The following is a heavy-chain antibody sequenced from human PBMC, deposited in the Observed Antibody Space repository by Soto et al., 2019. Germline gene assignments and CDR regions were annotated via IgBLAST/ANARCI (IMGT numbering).Heavy chain of an antibody. D-gene: IGHD3-22*01. CDR1: GFTFSSYS. Sequence: GGSLRLSCAASGFTFSSYSMNWVRQAPGKGLEWVSSISSSSSYIYYADSVKGRFTISRDNAKNSLYLQMNSLRAEDTAVYYCARDYYDSSGYYYAINYFDYWGQGTLVTVSS. CDR3: ARDYYDSSGYYYAINYFDY. V-gene: IGHV3-21*01. CDR2: ISSSSSYI. J-gene: IGHJ4*02.